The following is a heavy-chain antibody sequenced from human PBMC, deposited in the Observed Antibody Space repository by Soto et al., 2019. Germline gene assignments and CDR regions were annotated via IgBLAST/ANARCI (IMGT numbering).Heavy chain of an antibody. D-gene: IGHD6-13*01. CDR1: GGSISSTSYY. V-gene: IGHV4-39*01. J-gene: IGHJ4*02. CDR3: AGRIGAADVYDY. CDR2: IYYSGNT. Sequence: SETLSLTCTFSGGSISSTSYYWGWIRQAPGKGLEWIGSIYYSGNTYYNPSLKSRVTISVDTSKNQFSLKLSSVTAADTAVYYFAGRIGAADVYDYRGRGTLVTGSS.